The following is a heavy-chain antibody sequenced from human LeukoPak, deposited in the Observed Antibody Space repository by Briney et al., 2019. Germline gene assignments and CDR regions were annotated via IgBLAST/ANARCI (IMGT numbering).Heavy chain of an antibody. D-gene: IGHD2-8*02. CDR1: GYTFTGYY. Sequence: LRASVKVSCKASGYTFTGYYMHWVRQAPGQGLEWMGWINPNSGGTNYAQKFQGRVTMTRDTSISTAYMELSRLRSDDTAVYYCAREGETGGYWYFDLWGRGTLVTVSS. J-gene: IGHJ2*01. CDR2: INPNSGGT. V-gene: IGHV1-2*02. CDR3: AREGETGGYWYFDL.